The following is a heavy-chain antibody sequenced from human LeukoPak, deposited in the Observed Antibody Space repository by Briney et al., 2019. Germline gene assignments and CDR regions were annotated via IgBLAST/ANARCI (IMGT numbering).Heavy chain of an antibody. Sequence: GGSLRLSCAASGFTVNNNYMTWVRQAPGKGLEWVSVIYSGGTTYYADSVKGRFTISRDNSKNTLYLQMNSLRVDDTAVYYCARDPGIRNGMDVWGQGTTVTVSS. CDR2: IYSGGTT. D-gene: IGHD2/OR15-2a*01. CDR1: GFTVNNNY. J-gene: IGHJ6*02. V-gene: IGHV3-53*01. CDR3: ARDPGIRNGMDV.